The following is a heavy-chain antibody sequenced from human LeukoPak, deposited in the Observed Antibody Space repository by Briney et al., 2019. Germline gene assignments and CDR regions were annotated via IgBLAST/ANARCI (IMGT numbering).Heavy chain of an antibody. V-gene: IGHV3-48*03. CDR1: GFTSSSYE. CDR3: AKGAQLWLYWYFDL. CDR2: ISSSGSTI. Sequence: GGSLRLSCAASGFTSSSYEMNWVRQAPGKGLERVSYISSSGSTIYYADSVKGRFTISRDNAKISLYLQMNSLRAEDTAVYYCAKGAQLWLYWYFDLWGRGTLVTVSS. D-gene: IGHD5-18*01. J-gene: IGHJ2*01.